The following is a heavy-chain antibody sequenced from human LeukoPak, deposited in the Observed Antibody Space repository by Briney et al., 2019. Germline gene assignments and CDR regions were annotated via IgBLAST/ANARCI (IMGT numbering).Heavy chain of an antibody. CDR3: AKGGNYYYYMDV. V-gene: IGHV3-23*01. CDR2: IFGSGGNT. Sequence: GGSLRLSCAASGFTFSTYAMNWVRQAPGKGLDWVSVIFGSGGNTYYAGSVKGRFTISRDNSKNTLYLQMNSLRAEDTAVYYCAKGGNYYYYMDVWGKGTTVTISS. CDR1: GFTFSTYA. D-gene: IGHD2-15*01. J-gene: IGHJ6*03.